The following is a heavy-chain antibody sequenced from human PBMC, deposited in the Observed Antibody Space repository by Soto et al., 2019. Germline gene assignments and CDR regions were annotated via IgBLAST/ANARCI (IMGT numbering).Heavy chain of an antibody. J-gene: IGHJ3*02. CDR1: GYTFTGYY. V-gene: IGHV1-2*04. D-gene: IGHD2-2*01. CDR2: INPNSGGT. CDR3: ARGEIVVVPAAIIQDAFDI. Sequence: ASVKVSCKASGYTFTGYYMHWVRQAPGQGLEWMGWINPNSGGTNYAQKFQGWVTMTRDTSISTAYMELSRLRSDDTAVYYCARGEIVVVPAAIIQDAFDIWGQGTMVTVSS.